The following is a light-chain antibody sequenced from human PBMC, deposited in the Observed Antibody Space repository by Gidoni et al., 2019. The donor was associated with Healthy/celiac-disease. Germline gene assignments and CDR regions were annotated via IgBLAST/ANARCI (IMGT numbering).Light chain of an antibody. CDR2: KAS. CDR3: QHPWT. CDR1: QSISSW. Sequence: DIQMTQSPSTLSASVGDRVTITCRASQSISSWLAWYQQKPGKAPKLLIYKASSLESGFPARFSGSGSGTEFTLTNSSLQPDDFATYYCQHPWTFGQGTKVEIK. J-gene: IGKJ1*01. V-gene: IGKV1-5*03.